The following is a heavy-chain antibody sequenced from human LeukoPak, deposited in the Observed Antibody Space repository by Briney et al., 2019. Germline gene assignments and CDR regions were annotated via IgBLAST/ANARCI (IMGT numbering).Heavy chain of an antibody. CDR2: INPNSGGT. J-gene: IGHJ4*02. D-gene: IGHD2-2*01. CDR3: ARDRPPLGYCSSTSCYVRYYDSSGPDY. CDR1: GYTFTGYY. Sequence: ASVKVSCKASGYTFTGYYMHWVRQAPGQGLEWMGWINPNSGGTNYAQKFQGRVTMTRDTSISTAYMELSRLRSDDTAVYYCARDRPPLGYCSSTSCYVRYYDSSGPDYWGQGTLVTVSS. V-gene: IGHV1-2*02.